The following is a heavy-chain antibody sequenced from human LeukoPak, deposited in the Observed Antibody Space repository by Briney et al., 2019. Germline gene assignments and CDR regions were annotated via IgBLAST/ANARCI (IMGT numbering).Heavy chain of an antibody. CDR1: GYTFSGYD. V-gene: IGHV1-2*06. CDR3: ARVHTPGRDAFDI. CDR2: INPNSGGT. Sequence: ASVKVSCKASGYTFSGYDMHWVRQAPGQGLEWMGRINPNSGGTNYAQKFQGRVTMTRDTSISTAYMELSRLRSDDTAVYYCARVHTPGRDAFDIWGQGTMVTVSS. D-gene: IGHD2-2*02. J-gene: IGHJ3*02.